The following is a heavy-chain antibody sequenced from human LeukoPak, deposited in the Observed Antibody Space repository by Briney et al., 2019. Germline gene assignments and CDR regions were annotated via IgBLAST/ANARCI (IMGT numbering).Heavy chain of an antibody. V-gene: IGHV3-30*02. J-gene: IGHJ4*02. D-gene: IGHD6-13*01. CDR1: GFTFSSYG. CDR2: IRYDGSNK. CDR3: ARDGGLGSSWDY. Sequence: GGSLRLSCAASGFTFSSYGMHWVRQAPGKGLEWVAFIRYDGSNKYYADSVKGRFTISRDNAKNSLYLQLNSLRAEDTAVYYCARDGGLGSSWDYWGQGTLVTVSS.